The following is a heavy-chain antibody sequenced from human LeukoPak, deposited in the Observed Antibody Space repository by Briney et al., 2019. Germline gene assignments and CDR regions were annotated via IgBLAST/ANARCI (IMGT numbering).Heavy chain of an antibody. Sequence: PGGSLRLSCAASGVTVSSNYMSWVRQAPGKGLEWVSVIYSGGSTYYVDSVKDRFTISRDNSRNTLYLQMNGLRVEDTAVYYCARYSKGVMPWGQGTLVTVSS. J-gene: IGHJ4*02. CDR2: IYSGGST. D-gene: IGHD3-16*01. CDR1: GVTVSSNY. V-gene: IGHV3-66*02. CDR3: ARYSKGVMP.